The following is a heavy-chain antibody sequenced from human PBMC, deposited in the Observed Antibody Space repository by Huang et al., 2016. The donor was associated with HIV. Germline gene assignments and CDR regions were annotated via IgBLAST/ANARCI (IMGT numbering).Heavy chain of an antibody. CDR1: GGTFSTYA. CDR3: ARGQLGSYGDYDVLY. J-gene: IGHJ4*02. D-gene: IGHD4-17*01. CDR2: IIPKFGTP. Sequence: QVQLVQSGAELKTPGSSVKVSCTASGGTFSTYAISWVRQAPGHGLEWMGGIIPKFGTPNYARKFQGRVTSTADDSTSTTYVEVSSLRSEDTALYYCARGQLGSYGDYDVLYWGQGTLVTVSS. V-gene: IGHV1-69*13.